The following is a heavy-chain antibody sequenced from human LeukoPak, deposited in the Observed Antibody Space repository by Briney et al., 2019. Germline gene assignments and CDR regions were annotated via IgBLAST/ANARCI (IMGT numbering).Heavy chain of an antibody. J-gene: IGHJ6*03. D-gene: IGHD6-6*01. CDR1: GFTFSDYS. V-gene: IGHV3-21*01. CDR3: SSSAIPKNMAARRLGSYYMDV. CDR2: ISSSSYYI. Sequence: GGSLRLSCAASGFTFSDYSMSWVRPAPGKGLEWVSSISSSSYYIYYADSVKGRFTISRDNAKSSLYLQMNSLRAEGTAVYYCSSSAIPKNMAARRLGSYYMDVWGKGTTVTVSS.